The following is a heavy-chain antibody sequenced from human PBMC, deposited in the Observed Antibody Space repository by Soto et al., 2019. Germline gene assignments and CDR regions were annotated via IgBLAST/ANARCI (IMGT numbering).Heavy chain of an antibody. J-gene: IGHJ6*02. CDR2: IIPIFGTA. CDR1: GGTFSSYA. CDR3: ARDRRYQLLQTYYCGMDV. V-gene: IGHV1-69*12. D-gene: IGHD2-2*01. Sequence: QVQLVQSGAEVKKPGSSVKVSCKASGGTFSSYAISWVRQAPGQGLEWMGGIIPIFGTANYAQKFQGRVTITADESTSTAYMELSSLRSAATAVYYCARDRRYQLLQTYYCGMDVWGQGTTVTFSS.